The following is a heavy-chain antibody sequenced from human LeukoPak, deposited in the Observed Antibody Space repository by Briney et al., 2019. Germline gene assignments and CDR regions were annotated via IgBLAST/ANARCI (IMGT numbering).Heavy chain of an antibody. V-gene: IGHV1-2*06. Sequence: ASVKVSCKASGYTFTGYYMHWVRQAPGQGLEWMGRINPNSGGTNYAQKFQGRVTMTRDTSISTAYMELSRLRSDDTAVYYCASTGYSSGWYDYYYYYMDVWGKGTTVTVSS. J-gene: IGHJ6*03. D-gene: IGHD6-19*01. CDR1: GYTFTGYY. CDR2: INPNSGGT. CDR3: ASTGYSSGWYDYYYYYMDV.